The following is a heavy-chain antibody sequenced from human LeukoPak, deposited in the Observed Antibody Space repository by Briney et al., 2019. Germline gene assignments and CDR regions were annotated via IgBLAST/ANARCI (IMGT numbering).Heavy chain of an antibody. CDR2: ISAYNGNT. CDR3: ASSLTVTVYYYYGMDV. CDR1: GYTFINYD. D-gene: IGHD4-17*01. Sequence: ASVTVSCKASGYTFINYDIRWVRQAPGKGLEWMGWISAYNGNTNYAQKFQGRVTMTTDTSTSTAYMELSSLRSEDTAVYYCASSLTVTVYYYYGMDVWGQGTTVTVSS. V-gene: IGHV1-18*01. J-gene: IGHJ6*02.